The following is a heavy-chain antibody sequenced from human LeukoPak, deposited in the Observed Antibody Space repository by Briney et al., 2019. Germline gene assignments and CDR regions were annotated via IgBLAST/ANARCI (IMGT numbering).Heavy chain of an antibody. CDR1: GFTFSSYG. Sequence: AGRSLRLSCAAAGFTFSSYGMHWVRQAPCKGLKWVAFIRYDGSNKYYSDSVKGRFTVSRDNSKNTLYLQMNSLSAEDTTVYYCAKEGHGGNYYYYYMDVWGNRATVTVSS. J-gene: IGHJ6*03. CDR2: IRYDGSNK. D-gene: IGHD4-23*01. V-gene: IGHV3-30*02. CDR3: AKEGHGGNYYYYYMDV.